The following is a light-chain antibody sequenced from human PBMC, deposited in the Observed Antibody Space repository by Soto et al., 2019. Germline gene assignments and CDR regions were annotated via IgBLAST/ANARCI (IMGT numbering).Light chain of an antibody. CDR3: SSYTSSSTVI. CDR1: SSDVGGYNY. V-gene: IGLV2-14*03. J-gene: IGLJ2*01. CDR2: DVD. Sequence: QSALTQPASISGSPGQSITISCTGTSSDVGGYNYVSWYQQYPGKAPKLMIYDVDNRPSGVSNRFSGSKSGKTVSLTISGLQAEDEADYYCSSYTSSSTVIFGGGTKLTVL.